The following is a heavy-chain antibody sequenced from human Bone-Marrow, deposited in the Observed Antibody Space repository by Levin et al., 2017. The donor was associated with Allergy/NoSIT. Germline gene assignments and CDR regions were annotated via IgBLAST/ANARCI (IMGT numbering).Heavy chain of an antibody. J-gene: IGHJ6*02. CDR2: IWNDGSNK. V-gene: IGHV3-33*01. Sequence: GGSLRLSCAASGFSFSIYGMHWVRQAPGKGLTWVAFIWNDGSNKYYADSVEGRFTISRDNSRNTLSLQMNSLGAEDTGVYYCARARYNDHRVPLYAMDLWGQGTTVTVSS. CDR3: ARARYNDHRVPLYAMDL. D-gene: IGHD2/OR15-2a*01. CDR1: GFSFSIYG.